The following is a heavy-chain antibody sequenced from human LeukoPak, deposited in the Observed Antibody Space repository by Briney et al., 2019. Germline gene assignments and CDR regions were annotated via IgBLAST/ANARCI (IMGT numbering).Heavy chain of an antibody. CDR2: ISAYNGNT. Sequence: ASVKVSCKASGYTFTSYGISWVRQAPGQGLEWMGWISAYNGNTNYAQKFQGRVTMTTDTSTSTAYMELRSLRSDDTAVYYCARDGSATYDFWSGSYPERADYYYFYMDVWGKGTTVTVSS. D-gene: IGHD3-3*01. J-gene: IGHJ6*03. CDR1: GYTFTSYG. V-gene: IGHV1-18*01. CDR3: ARDGSATYDFWSGSYPERADYYYFYMDV.